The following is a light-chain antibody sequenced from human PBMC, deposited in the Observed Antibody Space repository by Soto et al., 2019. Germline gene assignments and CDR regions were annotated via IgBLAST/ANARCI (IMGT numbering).Light chain of an antibody. CDR2: DVS. V-gene: IGLV2-14*01. CDR1: NSDIGGYNI. J-gene: IGLJ1*01. Sequence: QSALTYPASVSRSPGQSITLSCTGTNSDIGGYNIVSCYQQHPGKAPKLMIYDVSIRPSGVSERFSGSKSANTASLTISGLQPEDEADYYCTSYATGGTHVFGTGTKVTVL. CDR3: TSYATGGTHV.